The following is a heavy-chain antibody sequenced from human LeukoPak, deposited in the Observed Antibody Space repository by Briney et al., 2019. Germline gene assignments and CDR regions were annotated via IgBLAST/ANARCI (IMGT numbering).Heavy chain of an antibody. Sequence: SETLSLTCAVSGYSISSGYYWGWIRQPPGKGREWIGSIYHSGSTYYNPSLKSRVTISVDTSKNQFSLKLSSVTAADTAVYYCARDGRGAEVDFWGQGTLVTVSS. V-gene: IGHV4-38-2*02. D-gene: IGHD3-10*01. CDR3: ARDGRGAEVDF. CDR2: IYHSGST. CDR1: GYSISSGYY. J-gene: IGHJ4*02.